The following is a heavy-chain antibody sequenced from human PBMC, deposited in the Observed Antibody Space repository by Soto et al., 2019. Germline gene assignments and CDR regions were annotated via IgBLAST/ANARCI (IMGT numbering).Heavy chain of an antibody. CDR1: GGSVSSGSYY. Sequence: QVQLQESGPGLVKPSETLSLTCTVSGGSVSSGSYYWSWIRQPPGKGLVWIGYIYYSGSTNYNPSLKSRVTISVDTPKNQFSLKLSSVTAADTAVYYCEREPHLVGAPDYWGQGTLVTVSS. J-gene: IGHJ4*02. CDR3: EREPHLVGAPDY. CDR2: IYYSGST. V-gene: IGHV4-61*01. D-gene: IGHD1-26*01.